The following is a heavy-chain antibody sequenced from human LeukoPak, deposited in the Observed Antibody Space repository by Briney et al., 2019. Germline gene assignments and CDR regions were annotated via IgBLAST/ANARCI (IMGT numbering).Heavy chain of an antibody. CDR2: ISSSSSTI. CDR3: ARGESSYCSGDCNFGY. J-gene: IGHJ4*02. D-gene: IGHD2-21*02. V-gene: IGHV3-11*04. CDR1: GFTFSDYY. Sequence: GESLRLSCAASGFTFSDYYMSWIRQAPGKGMEWVSYISSSSSTIYYADSVKGRFTISRDNAKKSVYLQMDSLRVEDTATYYCARGESSYCSGDCNFGYWGQGTLVTISS.